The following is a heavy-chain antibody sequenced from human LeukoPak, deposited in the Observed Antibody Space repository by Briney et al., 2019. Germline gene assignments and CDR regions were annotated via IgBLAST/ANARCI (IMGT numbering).Heavy chain of an antibody. CDR2: ISSSSSYI. D-gene: IGHD6-13*01. Sequence: GGSLGLSCAASGFTFSSYSMNWVRQAPGKGLEWVSSISSSSSYIYYADSVKGRFTISRDNAKNSLYLQMNSLRAEDTAVYYCARDEGIAAAGTVYWGQGTLVTVSS. J-gene: IGHJ4*02. CDR3: ARDEGIAAAGTVY. CDR1: GFTFSSYS. V-gene: IGHV3-21*01.